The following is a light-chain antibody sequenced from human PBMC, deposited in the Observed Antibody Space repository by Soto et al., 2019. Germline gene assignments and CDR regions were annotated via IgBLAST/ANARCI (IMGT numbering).Light chain of an antibody. Sequence: QSVLTQPASVSGSPGQSITISCTGTSSDVGGYNYVSWYQQHPGKAPKLMIYEVSNRPSGVSTRFSGSKSGNTASLTISGLQAEDEADYYCCLYVGATTYVFGTGTKVTAL. V-gene: IGLV2-14*01. J-gene: IGLJ1*01. CDR3: CLYVGATTYV. CDR2: EVS. CDR1: SSDVGGYNY.